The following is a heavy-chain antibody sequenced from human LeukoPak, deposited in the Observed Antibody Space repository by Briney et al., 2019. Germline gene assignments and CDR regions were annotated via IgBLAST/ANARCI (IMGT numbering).Heavy chain of an antibody. V-gene: IGHV3-66*01. D-gene: IGHD6-13*01. Sequence: GGSLRLSCAASGFTVSNNYMSWVRQAPGKGLEWVSVIYSGGSTFYADSVKGRFTTSRDNSKNTLYLQMNSLRAEDTAVYYCARSPYSSSWYEYWGQGTLVTVSS. J-gene: IGHJ4*02. CDR3: ARSPYSSSWYEY. CDR2: IYSGGST. CDR1: GFTVSNNY.